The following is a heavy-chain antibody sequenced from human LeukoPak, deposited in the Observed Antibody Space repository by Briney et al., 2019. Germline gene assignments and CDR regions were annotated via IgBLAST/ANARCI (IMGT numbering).Heavy chain of an antibody. CDR1: GYTFTSYY. CDR3: ARPLSDSGYYYWDFQH. CDR2: INPSGGST. Sequence: GASVKVSCKASGYTFTSYYMHWVRQAPGQGLEWVGIINPSGGSTSYAQKFQGRVTMTRDTSTSTVYMELSSLRSEDTAVYYCARPLSDSGYYYWDFQHWGQGTLVTVSS. D-gene: IGHD3-22*01. J-gene: IGHJ1*01. V-gene: IGHV1-46*01.